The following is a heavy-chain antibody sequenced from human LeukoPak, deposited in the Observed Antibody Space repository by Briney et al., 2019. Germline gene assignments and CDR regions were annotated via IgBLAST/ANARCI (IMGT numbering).Heavy chain of an antibody. D-gene: IGHD4-17*01. CDR3: ARAGYRVTTVTAPFDY. CDR2: ISAYNGNT. J-gene: IGHJ4*02. CDR1: GYTFTSYA. V-gene: IGHV1-18*04. Sequence: ASVKVSCKASGYTFTSYAISWVRQAPGQGLEWMGWISAYNGNTNYAQKLQGRVTMTTDTPTSTAYMELRSLRSDDTAVYYCARAGYRVTTVTAPFDYWGQGTLVTVSS.